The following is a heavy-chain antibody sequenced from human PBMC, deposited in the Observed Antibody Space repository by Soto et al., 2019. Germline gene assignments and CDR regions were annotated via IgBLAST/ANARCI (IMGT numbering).Heavy chain of an antibody. CDR3: ALSNLSQNCSSTSCYYDY. V-gene: IGHV1-69*02. D-gene: IGHD2-2*01. CDR2: IIPILGIA. Sequence: QVQLVQSGAEVKKPGSSVKVSCKASGGTFSSYTISWVRQAPGQGLEWMGRIIPILGIANYAQKFQGRVTITADKSTSTAYMELSSLRSEDTAVYYCALSNLSQNCSSTSCYYDYWGQGTLVTVSS. J-gene: IGHJ4*02. CDR1: GGTFSSYT.